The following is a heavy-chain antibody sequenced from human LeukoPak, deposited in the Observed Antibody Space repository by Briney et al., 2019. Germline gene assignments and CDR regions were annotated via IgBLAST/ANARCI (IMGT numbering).Heavy chain of an antibody. D-gene: IGHD4-17*01. Sequence: GGSLRLSCAASGFTFSSYGMHWVGQAPGKGLEWVAVISYDGSNKYYADSVKGRFTISRDNSKNTLYLQMNSLRAEDTAVYYCARPQETTVTHFDYWGQGTLVTVSS. CDR2: ISYDGSNK. CDR1: GFTFSSYG. CDR3: ARPQETTVTHFDY. J-gene: IGHJ4*02. V-gene: IGHV3-30*03.